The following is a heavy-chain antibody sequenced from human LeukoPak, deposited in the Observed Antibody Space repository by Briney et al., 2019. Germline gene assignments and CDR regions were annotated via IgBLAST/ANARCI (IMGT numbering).Heavy chain of an antibody. CDR1: GGSISSYY. CDR2: IYNRGST. CDR3: ARAPREYYGMDV. J-gene: IGHJ6*02. Sequence: PSEALSLTCTVSGGSISSYYWGWIRQPPGKGLEWIGYIYNRGSTNYNPSLKSRVTISVDTSKNQFSLKLSSVTAADTAVYYCARAPREYYGMDVWGQGTTVTVSS. V-gene: IGHV4-59*01.